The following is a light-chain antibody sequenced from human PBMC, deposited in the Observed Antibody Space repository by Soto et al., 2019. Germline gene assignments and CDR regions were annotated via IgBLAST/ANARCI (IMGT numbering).Light chain of an antibody. Sequence: EIVLTQSPATLSLSPGARAPLSCRARQSVSSYLAWYQQKPGQAPRLLIYDASNRATGIPARFSGSGSGTDFTLTISSLEPEDFAVYYCQQRSNWLITFGQGTRLEI. CDR3: QQRSNWLIT. J-gene: IGKJ5*01. V-gene: IGKV3-11*01. CDR1: QSVSSY. CDR2: DAS.